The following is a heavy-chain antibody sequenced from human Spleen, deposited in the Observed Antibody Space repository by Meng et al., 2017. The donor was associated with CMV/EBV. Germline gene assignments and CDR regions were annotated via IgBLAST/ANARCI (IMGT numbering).Heavy chain of an antibody. CDR1: YY. J-gene: IGHJ5*02. V-gene: IGHV1-2*02. CDR3: ARGVKRRITIFGVATGVWFDP. CDR2: INPSSGAT. D-gene: IGHD3-3*01. Sequence: YYLHSLRKAPRSGLEWMGLINPSSGATNYAQKFQGRVTMTRDTSISTAYMELSRLRSDDTAVYYWARGVKRRITIFGVATGVWFDPWGQGTLVTVSS.